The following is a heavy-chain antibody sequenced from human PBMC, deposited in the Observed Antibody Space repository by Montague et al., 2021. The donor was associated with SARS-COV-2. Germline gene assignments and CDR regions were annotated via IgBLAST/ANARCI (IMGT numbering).Heavy chain of an antibody. Sequence: SLRLSCAASGFTFSRYTISWVRQAPGKGLEWVSGISGGGDRKYYADSAKGRLTISRDNSKNTVYVQMNSLRAEDTAVCYCAKFSRDSSGVAWGQGTLVTVPS. D-gene: IGHD3-22*01. V-gene: IGHV3-23*01. CDR1: GFTFSRYT. J-gene: IGHJ5*02. CDR2: ISGGGDRK. CDR3: AKFSRDSSGVA.